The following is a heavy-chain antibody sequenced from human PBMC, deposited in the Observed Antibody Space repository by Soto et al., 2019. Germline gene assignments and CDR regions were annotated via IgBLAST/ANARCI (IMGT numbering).Heavy chain of an antibody. CDR2: IYYSGST. J-gene: IGHJ4*02. Sequence: NPSETLSLTCTVSGGSISSGGYYWSWIRQHPGKGLEWIGYIYYSGSTYYNPSLKSRVTISVDTSKNQFSLELSSVTAADTAVYYCERASSGYPYYFDYWGQGTLVTVSS. CDR3: ERASSGYPYYFDY. D-gene: IGHD3-22*01. CDR1: GGSISSGGYY. V-gene: IGHV4-31*03.